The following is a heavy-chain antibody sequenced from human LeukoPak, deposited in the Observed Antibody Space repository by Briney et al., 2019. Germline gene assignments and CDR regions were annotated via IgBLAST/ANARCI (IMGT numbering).Heavy chain of an antibody. J-gene: IGHJ6*02. D-gene: IGHD1-26*01. Sequence: GGSLRLSCAASGFTFSSYAMSWVRQAPGKGLEWVSSISGGGDSTYYADSVKGRFTISRDNSKNTLYLQMNSLRAEDTAIYYCAKGDGSSLAYYYGMDIWGQGTTVTVSS. CDR3: AKGDGSSLAYYYGMDI. CDR1: GFTFSSYA. CDR2: ISGGGDST. V-gene: IGHV3-23*01.